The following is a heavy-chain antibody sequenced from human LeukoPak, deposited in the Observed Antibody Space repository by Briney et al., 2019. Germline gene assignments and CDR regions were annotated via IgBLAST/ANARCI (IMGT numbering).Heavy chain of an antibody. D-gene: IGHD3-22*01. Sequence: TGGSLRLSCAASGFTFSSYAMSWVRQAPGKGLEWVSTISGSGGSTYYADSVKGRFTISRDNSKNTLYLQMNSLRAEDTAVYYCAKVSDRRYYFDYWGQGTLVTVSS. V-gene: IGHV3-23*01. CDR1: GFTFSSYA. CDR3: AKVSDRRYYFDY. J-gene: IGHJ4*02. CDR2: ISGSGGST.